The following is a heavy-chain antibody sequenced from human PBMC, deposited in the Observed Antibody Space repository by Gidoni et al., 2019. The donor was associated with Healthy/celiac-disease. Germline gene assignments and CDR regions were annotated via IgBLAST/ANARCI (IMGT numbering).Heavy chain of an antibody. CDR2: ISGSGGST. CDR1: GFTFSRYA. CDR3: AKDAGLFRYYDILTGYHHI. V-gene: IGHV3-23*01. J-gene: IGHJ4*02. Sequence: EVQLLESGGGLVQPGGSLRLSCAASGFTFSRYAMSWVRQAPGKGLEWFSAISGSGGSTYYADSVKGRFTISRDNPKNTLYLQMNSLRAEDTAVYYCAKDAGLFRYYDILTGYHHIWGQGTLVTVSS. D-gene: IGHD3-9*01.